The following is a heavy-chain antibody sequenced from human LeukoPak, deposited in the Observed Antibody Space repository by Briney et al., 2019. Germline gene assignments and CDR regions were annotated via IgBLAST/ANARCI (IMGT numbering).Heavy chain of an antibody. CDR1: GGTFSSYA. J-gene: IGHJ4*02. CDR2: IIPIFGTA. D-gene: IGHD6-19*01. V-gene: IGHV1-69*01. Sequence: GASVKVSCKASGGTFSSYAISWVRQAPGQGLEWVGGIIPIFGTANYAQKFQGRVTITADESTNTAYMELSSLRSEDTAVYYCARILVGGWGDFDYWGQGTLVTVSS. CDR3: ARILVGGWGDFDY.